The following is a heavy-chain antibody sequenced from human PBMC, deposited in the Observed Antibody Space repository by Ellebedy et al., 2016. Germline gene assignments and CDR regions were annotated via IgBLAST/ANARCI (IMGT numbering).Heavy chain of an antibody. Sequence: ASVKVPCKASGYTFISYDINWVRQATGQGLEWMGWMNPNSGNTGYAQKFQGRVTMTRNTSITTAYMELSSLRSEDTAVYYCARARSGYDNWFDPWGQGTLVTVSS. D-gene: IGHD5-12*01. CDR3: ARARSGYDNWFDP. V-gene: IGHV1-8*01. CDR1: GYTFISYD. CDR2: MNPNSGNT. J-gene: IGHJ5*02.